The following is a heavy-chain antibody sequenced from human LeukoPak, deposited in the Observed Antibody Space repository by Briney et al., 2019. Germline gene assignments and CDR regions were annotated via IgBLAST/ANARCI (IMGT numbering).Heavy chain of an antibody. V-gene: IGHV1-2*02. Sequence: HGASVKVSCKASGYTFTGYYMHWVRQAPGQGLEWMGWINPNSGGTNYAQKFQGRVTMTRDTSISTAYMELSRLRSDDTAVYYCARGGGSFGEFLWFFYYYNGMNVWAKGPRSPSP. CDR2: INPNSGGT. J-gene: IGHJ6*02. CDR1: GYTFTGYY. CDR3: ARGGGSFGEFLWFFYYYNGMNV. D-gene: IGHD3-10*01.